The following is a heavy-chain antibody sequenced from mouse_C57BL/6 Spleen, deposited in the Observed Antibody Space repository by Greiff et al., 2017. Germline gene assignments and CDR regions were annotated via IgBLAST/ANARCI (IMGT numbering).Heavy chain of an antibody. CDR1: AYPFTTSP. CDR2: FHPYNDDT. D-gene: IGHD2-3*01. J-gene: IGHJ2*01. Sequence: QVQLKQSWPALVHPPPSVRMSCQASAYPFTTSPTVCWMQNHRKSLEWIGNFHPYNDDTNYNATFKGKATLTVEKSSSTFYLELSRLTSDDSAVXYCAKRGDGYYFDNWGQGNTLTVFS. V-gene: IGHV1-47*01. CDR3: AKRGDGYYFDN.